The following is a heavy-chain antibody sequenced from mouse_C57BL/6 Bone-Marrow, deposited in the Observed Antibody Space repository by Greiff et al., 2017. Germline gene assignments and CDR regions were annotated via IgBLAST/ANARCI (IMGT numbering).Heavy chain of an antibody. J-gene: IGHJ4*01. D-gene: IGHD2-3*01. CDR1: GYAFSSSW. CDR2: IYPGDGDT. CDR3: ARWLLRRYYAMDY. Sequence: QVQLQQSGPELVKPGASVKISCKASGYAFSSSWMNWVKQRPGKGLEWIGRIYPGDGDTNYNGKFKGKATLTADKSSSTAYMQLSSLTSEDSAVYFCARWLLRRYYAMDYWGQGTSVTVSS. V-gene: IGHV1-82*01.